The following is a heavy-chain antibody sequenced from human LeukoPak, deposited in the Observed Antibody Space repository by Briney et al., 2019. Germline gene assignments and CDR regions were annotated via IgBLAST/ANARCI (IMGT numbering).Heavy chain of an antibody. Sequence: PGGSLRLSCAASGFTFSGYPIHWVRQAPGKGLEWVAVISYDGSNKYYADSVKGRFTISRDNSKNTLYLQMNSLRAEDTAVYYCARGAYDFWSGYFRTGPYYFDYWGQGTLVTVSS. D-gene: IGHD3-3*01. CDR3: ARGAYDFWSGYFRTGPYYFDY. CDR1: GFTFSGYP. J-gene: IGHJ4*02. CDR2: ISYDGSNK. V-gene: IGHV3-30-3*01.